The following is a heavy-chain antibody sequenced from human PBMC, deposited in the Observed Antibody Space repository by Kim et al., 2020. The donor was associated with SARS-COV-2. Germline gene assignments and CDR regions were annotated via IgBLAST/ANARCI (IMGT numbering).Heavy chain of an antibody. V-gene: IGHV3-7*01. J-gene: IGHJ6*03. CDR3: VRGSRHMDV. D-gene: IGHD1-1*01. CDR2: SEK. Sequence: SEKNYVDSVKGRFTISRDNAKNALYLQMNSLRAEDTAVYYCVRGSRHMDVWGKGTTVTVSS.